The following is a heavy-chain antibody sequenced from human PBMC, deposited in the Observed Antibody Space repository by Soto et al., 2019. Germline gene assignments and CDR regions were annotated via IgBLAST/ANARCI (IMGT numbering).Heavy chain of an antibody. CDR2: IHNSGNT. CDR3: ARLQYTVVTPIDM. CDR1: SGSIRTSY. Sequence: QVQLQESCPGLVKPSETLSLTCTVPSGSIRTSYWTWIRQFPGKRLEWIAHIHNSGNTNSNPSLKRRVIISMDTSKNQISLRLTSVTAADTAMYYCARLQYTVVTPIDMWGQGTMVTVSS. D-gene: IGHD4-17*01. J-gene: IGHJ3*02. V-gene: IGHV4-59*01.